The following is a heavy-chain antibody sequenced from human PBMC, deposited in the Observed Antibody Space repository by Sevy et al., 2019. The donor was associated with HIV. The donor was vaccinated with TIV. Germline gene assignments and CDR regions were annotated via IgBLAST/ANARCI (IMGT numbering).Heavy chain of an antibody. CDR2: TRNKADGYTT. CDR3: ATQAGIAAAGRVFDY. V-gene: IGHV3-72*01. D-gene: IGHD6-13*01. CDR1: GFTFSDHY. J-gene: IGHJ4*02. Sequence: GGSLRLSCVASGFTFSDHYMEWVRQAPGKGLEWVGRTRNKADGYTTEYAASVKGRFTISRDESKNSLYVQMNSLKADDTAVYYCATQAGIAAAGRVFDYWGQGTLVTVSS.